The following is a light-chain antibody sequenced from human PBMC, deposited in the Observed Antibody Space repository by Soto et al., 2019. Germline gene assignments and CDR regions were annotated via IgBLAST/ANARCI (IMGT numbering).Light chain of an antibody. CDR2: RNN. V-gene: IGLV1-47*01. CDR3: AAWDDSLSGLHWV. J-gene: IGLJ3*02. Sequence: QAVVTQPPSASGTPGQRVTISCSGSSSNIGSNYVYWYQQLPGTAPKLLIYRNNQRPSGVPDRFSGSKSGTSASLAISGLRSEDEADYYCAAWDDSLSGLHWVFGGGTKLTVL. CDR1: SSNIGSNY.